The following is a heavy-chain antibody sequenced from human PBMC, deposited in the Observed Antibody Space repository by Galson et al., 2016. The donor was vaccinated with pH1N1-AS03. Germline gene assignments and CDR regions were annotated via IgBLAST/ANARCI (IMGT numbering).Heavy chain of an antibody. D-gene: IGHD5-12*01. CDR2: IKSETDGGTT. J-gene: IGHJ3*01. V-gene: IGHV3-15*01. CDR1: AFTFSNAW. CDR3: TTDGPGGYIT. Sequence: SLRLPCAGSAFTFSNAWMTWVRQAPGKGLEWIGRIKSETDGGTTDYAAPVKGRFTISGDDSINTLYLQMNSLQTDDTGAYFCTTDGPGGYITWGQGTLVTVSS.